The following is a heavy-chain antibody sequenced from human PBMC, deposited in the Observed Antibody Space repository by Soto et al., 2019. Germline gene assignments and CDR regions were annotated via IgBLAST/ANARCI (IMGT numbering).Heavy chain of an antibody. CDR3: ARLPSGYDRLIHYYGMDV. Sequence: ASVKVSCKASGYTFTSYDINWVRQATGLGLEWMGWMNPNSGNTGYAQKFQGRVTMTRNTSISTAYMELSSLRSEDTAVYYCARLPSGYDRLIHYYGMDVWGQGTTVTVSS. CDR2: MNPNSGNT. D-gene: IGHD5-12*01. V-gene: IGHV1-8*01. J-gene: IGHJ6*02. CDR1: GYTFTSYD.